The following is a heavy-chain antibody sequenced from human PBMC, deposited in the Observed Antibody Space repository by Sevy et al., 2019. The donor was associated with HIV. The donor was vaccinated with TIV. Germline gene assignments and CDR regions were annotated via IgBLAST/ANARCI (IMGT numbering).Heavy chain of an antibody. D-gene: IGHD2-21*02. CDR3: ARLFSCGGDCYYLDH. Sequence: GGSLRLSCAGSGFTFSDYDMHWVRQAPGKGLEWVAVMSHDGNYKNYADSVKVRFTISRDNFKNTLYLQMNSLRVEDTAIYFCARLFSCGGDCYYLDHWGQGALVIVSS. CDR1: GFTFSDYD. V-gene: IGHV3-30*04. J-gene: IGHJ4*02. CDR2: MSHDGNYK.